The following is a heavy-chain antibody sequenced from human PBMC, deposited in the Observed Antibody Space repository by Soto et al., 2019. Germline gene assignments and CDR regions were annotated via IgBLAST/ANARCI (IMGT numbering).Heavy chain of an antibody. D-gene: IGHD2-15*01. CDR1: GGSISSGGYY. V-gene: IGHV4-31*03. CDR2: IYYSGST. Sequence: QVQLQESGPGLVKPSQTLSLTCTVSGGSISSGGYYWSWIRQHPGKGLEWIGYIYYSGSTYYNPSLKSRVTISVDTSKNQCSLKLSSVTAADTAVYYCARDHAGYCSGGSCPSDWFDPWGQGTLVTVSS. CDR3: ARDHAGYCSGGSCPSDWFDP. J-gene: IGHJ5*02.